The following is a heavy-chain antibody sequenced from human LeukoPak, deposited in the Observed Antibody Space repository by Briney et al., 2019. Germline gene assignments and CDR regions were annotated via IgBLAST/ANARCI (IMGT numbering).Heavy chain of an antibody. V-gene: IGHV1-18*01. D-gene: IGHD3-16*01. Sequence: ASVKVSCKASGYTFTSYDISWVRQAPGQGLEWMGWISAYNGNTNYAQKLQGRVTMTTDTSTSTAYMELRSLRSDDTAVYYCARDPPAGMVVMFGGDYWGQGTLVTVSS. CDR2: ISAYNGNT. CDR1: GYTFTSYD. J-gene: IGHJ4*02. CDR3: ARDPPAGMVVMFGGDY.